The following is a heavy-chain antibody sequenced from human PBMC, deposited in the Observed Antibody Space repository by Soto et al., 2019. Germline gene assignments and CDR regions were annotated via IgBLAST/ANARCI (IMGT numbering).Heavy chain of an antibody. CDR3: ARDSDYGEDYNHGMDV. D-gene: IGHD4-17*01. CDR1: GFTFSIYW. J-gene: IGHJ6*02. V-gene: IGHV3-7*01. CDR2: IKQDGSEK. Sequence: LRLSCAASGFTFSIYWMSWVRQAPGNGLEWVANIKQDGSEKYYVDSVKGRFTISRDNAHNSLYLQMNSLRAEDTAVYYCARDSDYGEDYNHGMDVWGQGTTVTVSS.